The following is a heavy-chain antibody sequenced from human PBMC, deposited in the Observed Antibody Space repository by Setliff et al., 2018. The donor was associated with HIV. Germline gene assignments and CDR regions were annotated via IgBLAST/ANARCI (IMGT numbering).Heavy chain of an antibody. V-gene: IGHV4-61*02. CDR1: GGSINSGTYY. Sequence: PSETLSLTCTVSGGSINSGTYYWSWIRQPAGKGLEWIGRVYNSGSANYNPSLTSRVTMSVDTSKNQFSLNLNSLTAADTAIYYCARGAEYPNWYFDLWGRGTLVPSPQ. J-gene: IGHJ2*01. CDR3: ARGAEYPNWYFDL. CDR2: VYNSGSA.